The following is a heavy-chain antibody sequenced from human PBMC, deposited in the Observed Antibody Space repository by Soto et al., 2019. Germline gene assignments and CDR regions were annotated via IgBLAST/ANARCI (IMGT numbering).Heavy chain of an antibody. CDR1: GFTFSSYI. V-gene: IGHV3-21*06. D-gene: IGHD6-13*01. CDR2: ISICSWYI. CDR3: AREEGIAAAGTGNYYYYGMDV. J-gene: IGHJ6*02. Sequence: GGSLRLSCAAFGFTFSSYILNWVRQAPGKGLEWVSSISICSWYIYYADSVKGRFTISRDNAKNSLYLQMNSLRAEDTAVYYCAREEGIAAAGTGNYYYYGMDVWGQGTTVNVSS.